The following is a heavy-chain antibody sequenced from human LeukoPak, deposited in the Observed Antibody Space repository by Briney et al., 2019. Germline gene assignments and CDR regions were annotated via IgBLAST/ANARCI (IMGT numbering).Heavy chain of an antibody. Sequence: GGSLRLSCAASGFTFSSYSMNWVRQAPGKGLEWVSYISSSSSTIYYADSVKGRFTISRDNAKNSLYLQMNSLRAEDTAVYYCARETYCSGGSCYYVAVDYWGQGTLVTVSS. J-gene: IGHJ4*02. D-gene: IGHD2-15*01. CDR2: ISSSSSTI. CDR1: GFTFSSYS. V-gene: IGHV3-48*04. CDR3: ARETYCSGGSCYYVAVDY.